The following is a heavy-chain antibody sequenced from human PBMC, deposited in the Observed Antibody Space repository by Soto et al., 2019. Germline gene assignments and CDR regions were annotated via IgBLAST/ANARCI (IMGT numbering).Heavy chain of an antibody. V-gene: IGHV4-30-4*01. D-gene: IGHD6-6*01. CDR2: IYYSGTT. CDR1: GDSISSGDYY. Sequence: SETLSLTCTVSGDSISSGDYYWSWVRQSPGKGLEWIGCIYYSGTTYYNPSLETRLTMSVDTSKNQFSLRLSSVTAADTAMYFCARYFKRYRSSPGPLEYWGQGTLVTVSS. J-gene: IGHJ4*02. CDR3: ARYFKRYRSSPGPLEY.